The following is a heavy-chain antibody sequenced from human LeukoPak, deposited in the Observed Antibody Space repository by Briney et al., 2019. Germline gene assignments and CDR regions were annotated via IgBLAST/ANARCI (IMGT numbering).Heavy chain of an antibody. D-gene: IGHD6-19*01. V-gene: IGHV3-74*01. CDR1: GFTFSSYW. J-gene: IGHJ4*02. Sequence: GGSLRLSCAASGFTFSSYWMDWVRQAPGKGLVWVSRIKTDGGSTSYADSVKGRFTISRDNAKNTLYMQMNSLRAEDTAVYYCARERSSGWSDYWGQGTLVTVSS. CDR2: IKTDGGST. CDR3: ARERSSGWSDY.